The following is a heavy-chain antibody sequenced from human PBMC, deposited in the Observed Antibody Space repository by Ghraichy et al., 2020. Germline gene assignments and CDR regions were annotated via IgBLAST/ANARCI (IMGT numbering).Heavy chain of an antibody. CDR2: IWYDGSNK. CDR1: GFTFSSYG. D-gene: IGHD3-22*01. Sequence: GGSLRLSCAASGFTFSSYGMHWVRQAPGKGLEWVAVIWYDGSNKYYADSVKGRFTISRDNSKNTLYLQMNSLRAEDTAVYYCAREIYDSSGYYSRLGGPNPFNRGDYYYYGMDVWGQGTTVTVSS. CDR3: AREIYDSSGYYSRLGGPNPFNRGDYYYYGMDV. V-gene: IGHV3-33*01. J-gene: IGHJ6*02.